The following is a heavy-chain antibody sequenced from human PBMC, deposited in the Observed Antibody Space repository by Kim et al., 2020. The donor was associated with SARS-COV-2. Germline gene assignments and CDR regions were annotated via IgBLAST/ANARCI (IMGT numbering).Heavy chain of an antibody. D-gene: IGHD6-25*01. Sequence: ASVKVSCKASGYTFTSYGISWVRQAPGQGLEWMGWISAYNGNTNYAQKLQGRVTMTTDTSTSTAYMELRSLRSDDTAVYYCARDPADLRLQHTVYYYGMDAWGQGTTVTVSS. V-gene: IGHV1-18*04. CDR1: GYTFTSYG. J-gene: IGHJ6*02. CDR3: ARDPADLRLQHTVYYYGMDA. CDR2: ISAYNGNT.